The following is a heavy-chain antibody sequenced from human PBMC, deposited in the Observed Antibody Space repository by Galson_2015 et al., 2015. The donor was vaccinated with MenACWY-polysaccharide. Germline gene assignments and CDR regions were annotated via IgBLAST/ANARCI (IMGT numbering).Heavy chain of an antibody. CDR2: ISSSSSYI. CDR1: GFTFSSYS. V-gene: IGHV3-21*01. Sequence: SLRLSCAASGFTFSSYSMNWVRQAPGKGLEWVSSISSSSSYIYYADSVKGRFTISRDNAKNSLYLQMNSLRAEDTAVYYCARDSYYYDSSGYYQFDYWGQGTLVTVSS. D-gene: IGHD3-22*01. J-gene: IGHJ4*02. CDR3: ARDSYYYDSSGYYQFDY.